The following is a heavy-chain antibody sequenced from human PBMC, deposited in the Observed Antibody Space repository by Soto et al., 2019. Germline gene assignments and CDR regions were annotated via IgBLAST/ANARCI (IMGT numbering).Heavy chain of an antibody. CDR2: IKQDGSEK. CDR1: GFTFSSYW. J-gene: IGHJ6*02. D-gene: IGHD3-16*01. Sequence: VGFLRLSCAASGFTFSSYWMSWVRQAPGKGLEWVADIKQDGSEKYYVDSVKGRFTISRDNAKNSLSLQMNSLRAEDTAVYYCARVGGPGMDVWGQGTTVTVSS. CDR3: ARVGGPGMDV. V-gene: IGHV3-7*03.